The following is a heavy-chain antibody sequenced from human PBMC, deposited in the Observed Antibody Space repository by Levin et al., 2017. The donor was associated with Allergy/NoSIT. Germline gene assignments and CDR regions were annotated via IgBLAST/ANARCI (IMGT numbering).Heavy chain of an antibody. CDR2: ISYDGSNK. J-gene: IGHJ4*02. CDR1: GFTFSSYG. V-gene: IGHV3-30*18. D-gene: IGHD1-26*01. Sequence: GGSLRLSCAASGFTFSSYGMHWVRQAPGKGLEWVAVISYDGSNKYYADSVKGRFTISRDNSKNTLYLQMNSLRAEDTAVYYCAKDLVGATNYLDYWGQGTLVTVSS. CDR3: AKDLVGATNYLDY.